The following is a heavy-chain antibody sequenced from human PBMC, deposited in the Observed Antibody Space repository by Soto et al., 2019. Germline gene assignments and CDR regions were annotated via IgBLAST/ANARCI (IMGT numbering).Heavy chain of an antibody. D-gene: IGHD3-16*01. CDR2: TSYDGSDK. V-gene: IGHV3-30*19. Sequence: QVQLVESGGGVVQPGTSLRVSCVGSGFTFRSYVMHWVRQAPGKGLEWVALTSYDGSDKYYDDSVRGRFTISRDNSRNTVDLQMDSLRLEDKALYYCARWGTTGGLDVWGQGTLVSVSS. J-gene: IGHJ1*01. CDR1: GFTFRSYV. CDR3: ARWGTTGGLDV.